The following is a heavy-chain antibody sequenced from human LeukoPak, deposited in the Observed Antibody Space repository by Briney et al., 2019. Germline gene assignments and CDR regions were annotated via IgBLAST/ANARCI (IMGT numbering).Heavy chain of an antibody. CDR1: GDSIDNSRYC. J-gene: IGHJ6*03. V-gene: IGHV4-39*07. CDR3: ARVVVGFHHNYYLDV. CDR2: ICYSGNI. Sequence: SETLSLTCSVSGDSIDNSRYCWGWIRQSPGKGLEWIGTICYSGNIYYNSSLKSRVTMSVDTSKNQFSLKVSSVTAADTAVYYCARVVVGFHHNYYLDVWGKGTTVTVS. D-gene: IGHD1-26*01.